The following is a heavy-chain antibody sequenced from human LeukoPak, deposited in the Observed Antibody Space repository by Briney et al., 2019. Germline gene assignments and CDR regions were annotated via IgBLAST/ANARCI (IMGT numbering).Heavy chain of an antibody. D-gene: IGHD2-15*01. CDR1: GFTFSSYD. V-gene: IGHV3-13*01. Sequence: GGSLRLSCAASGFTFSSYDMHWVRQATGKGLEWVSAIGTAGDTYYPGSVKGRFTISRENAKNSLYLQMNSLRAEDTAVYYCARGDRMGYFDYWGQGTLVTVSS. CDR3: ARGDRMGYFDY. CDR2: IGTAGDT. J-gene: IGHJ4*02.